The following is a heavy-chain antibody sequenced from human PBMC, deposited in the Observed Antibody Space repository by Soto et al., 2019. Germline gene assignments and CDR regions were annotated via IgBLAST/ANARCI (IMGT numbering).Heavy chain of an antibody. CDR2: MNPNSGNT. CDR1: GYTFTSYD. D-gene: IGHD3-3*01. J-gene: IGHJ6*03. V-gene: IGHV1-8*01. Sequence: ASVKVSCKASGYTFTSYDINWVRQATGQGLEWMGWMNPNSGNTGYAQKFQGRVTMTRNTSISTAYMELSSLRSEDTAVYYCARGIFGVVTLYYYYYMDVWGKGTTVTV. CDR3: ARGIFGVVTLYYYYYMDV.